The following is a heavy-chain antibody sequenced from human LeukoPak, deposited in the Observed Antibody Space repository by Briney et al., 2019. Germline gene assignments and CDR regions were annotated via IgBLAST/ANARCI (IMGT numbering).Heavy chain of an antibody. J-gene: IGHJ3*02. CDR2: INAGSGST. D-gene: IGHD3-3*01. V-gene: IGHV1-3*03. CDR1: GYTFTRYA. Sequence: ASVKVSCKASGYTFTRYAMHWVRQAPGHRLEWMGWINAGSGSTKYSQEFQGRVTITRDTSASTAYMELSSLRFDDMAVYYCARETFGAFDNWGQGTMVTVSS. CDR3: ARETFGAFDN.